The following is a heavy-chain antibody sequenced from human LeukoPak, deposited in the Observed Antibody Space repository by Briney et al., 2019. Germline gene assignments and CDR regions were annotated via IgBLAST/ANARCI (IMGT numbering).Heavy chain of an antibody. V-gene: IGHV4-39*01. CDR1: GDSISSSSYY. CDR3: ARLRGSDTFDI. CDR2: VYYTGST. J-gene: IGHJ3*02. Sequence: SETLSLTCTVSGDSISSSSYYWGWIRQPPGKGLEWIGSVYYTGSTYYNPSLKSRVTISVDTSKNQFSLKLSSVAAADTAVYFCARLRGSDTFDIWGQGTMVTVSS.